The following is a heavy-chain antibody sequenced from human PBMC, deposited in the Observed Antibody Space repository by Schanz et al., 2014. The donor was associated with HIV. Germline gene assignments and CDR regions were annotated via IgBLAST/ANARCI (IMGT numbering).Heavy chain of an antibody. Sequence: QVPVVQSGAEMKKPGSSVKVSCKASGGTFSSYAISWVRQAPGQGLEWMGGIIPIYGTPIYAQKFQGRVTIIADESTRTVYMELTSLRSGDTAVYYCARDHNGDYSKSWFDPWGQGTRVTVSS. D-gene: IGHD3-22*01. CDR1: GGTFSSYA. J-gene: IGHJ5*02. CDR2: IIPIYGTP. CDR3: ARDHNGDYSKSWFDP. V-gene: IGHV1-69*01.